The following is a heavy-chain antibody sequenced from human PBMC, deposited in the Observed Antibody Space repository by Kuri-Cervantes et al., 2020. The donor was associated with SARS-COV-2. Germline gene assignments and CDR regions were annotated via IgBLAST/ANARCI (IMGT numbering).Heavy chain of an antibody. V-gene: IGHV1-24*01. CDR2: FDPEDGET. Sequence: ASVKVSCKVSGYTLTELAMHWVRQAPGKGLEWMGGFDPEDGETIYAQKFQGRVTMTEDTSTDTAYMELSSLRSDDTAVYYCAREQTSGESYAFDIWGQGTMVTVSS. CDR3: AREQTSGESYAFDI. J-gene: IGHJ3*02. CDR1: GYTLTELA. D-gene: IGHD7-27*01.